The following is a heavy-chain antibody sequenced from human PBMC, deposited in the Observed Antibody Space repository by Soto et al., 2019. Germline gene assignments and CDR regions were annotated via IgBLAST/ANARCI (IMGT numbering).Heavy chain of an antibody. J-gene: IGHJ3*02. CDR1: GNIVSNYG. CDR2: ISGYSGNA. V-gene: IGHV1-18*01. Sequence: QVQLVQSGVEVKKPGATVKVSCKASGNIVSNYGINWVRQAPGQGLEWLGWISGYSGNAHYSLKVQGRVAMTTDTSTHTAYMELSSLTSDDTALYYCATGGGALDIWGQGTMVTVSS. D-gene: IGHD3-16*01. CDR3: ATGGGALDI.